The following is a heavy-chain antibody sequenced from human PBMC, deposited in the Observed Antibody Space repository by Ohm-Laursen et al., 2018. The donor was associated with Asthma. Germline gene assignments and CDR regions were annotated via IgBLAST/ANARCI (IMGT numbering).Heavy chain of an antibody. Sequence: SLRLSCSASGFTFSSYGMHWVRQAPGKGLEWVAVISYDGSNKYYADSVKGRFTISRDNSKNTLYLQMNSLRAEDTAVYYCAKELSAYYYGSGKTWGQGTLVTVSS. CDR3: AKELSAYYYGSGKT. CDR2: ISYDGSNK. D-gene: IGHD3-10*01. CDR1: GFTFSSYG. J-gene: IGHJ5*02. V-gene: IGHV3-30*18.